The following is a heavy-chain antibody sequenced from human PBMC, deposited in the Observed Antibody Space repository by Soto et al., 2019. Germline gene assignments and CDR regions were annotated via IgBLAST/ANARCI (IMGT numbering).Heavy chain of an antibody. CDR1: GFTFSSYS. V-gene: IGHV3-48*02. D-gene: IGHD1-7*01. J-gene: IGHJ4*02. CDR2: ISSSSGAM. CDR3: ARDLVGTTYEGY. Sequence: EVHLVESGGGLVQPGGSLRLSCAASGFTFSSYSMSWVRQAPGKGLEWVPYISSSSGAMYYADSVKGRFTISRDNAKNSLYLQMNSLRDEDTAVYYCARDLVGTTYEGYWGQGTLVTVSS.